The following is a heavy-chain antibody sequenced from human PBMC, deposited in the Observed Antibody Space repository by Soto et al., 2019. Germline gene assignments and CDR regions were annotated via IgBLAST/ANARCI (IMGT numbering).Heavy chain of an antibody. CDR3: ATSYDTGFDP. J-gene: IGHJ5*02. CDR1: GYPFIKYG. D-gene: IGHD3-9*01. CDR2: IKVDRGYT. Sequence: QLQLVQSAAEVKKPGASVRVSCKAYGYPFIKYGISWIRQAPEQGLEWMGRIKVDRGYTNYAQKFQGRVPMTADTSSHTAFMDLRSLRLDDTAVYFCATSYDTGFDPWGQGTLVSVSS. V-gene: IGHV1-18*04.